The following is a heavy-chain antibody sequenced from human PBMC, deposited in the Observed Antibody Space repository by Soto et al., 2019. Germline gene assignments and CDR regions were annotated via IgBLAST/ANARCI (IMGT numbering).Heavy chain of an antibody. Sequence: GGSLRLSCATSGFFFTSYAMNWVRQAPGKGLEWVSGVSGSGGATSYAGSVKGRFIISRDNSKNTLFLQMNSLRAEDTAVYYCAKDAIMVSSSFNYFDFWGQGTLVTVSS. CDR1: GFFFTSYA. V-gene: IGHV3-23*01. CDR3: AKDAIMVSSSFNYFDF. D-gene: IGHD6-13*01. CDR2: VSGSGGAT. J-gene: IGHJ4*02.